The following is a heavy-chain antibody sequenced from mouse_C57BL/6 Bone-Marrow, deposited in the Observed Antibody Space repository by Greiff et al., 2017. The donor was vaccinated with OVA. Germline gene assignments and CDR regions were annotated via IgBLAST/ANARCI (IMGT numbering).Heavy chain of an antibody. Sequence: VQLQQPGAELVKPGASVKLSCKASGYTFTSYWMHWVKQRPGQGLEWIGMIHPNSGSTNYNEKFKSKATLTVDKSSSTAYMQLSSLTSEDSAVYYCASTYYSNFYWYFDVWGTGTTVTVSS. D-gene: IGHD2-5*01. J-gene: IGHJ1*03. CDR2: IHPNSGST. CDR1: GYTFTSYW. CDR3: ASTYYSNFYWYFDV. V-gene: IGHV1-64*01.